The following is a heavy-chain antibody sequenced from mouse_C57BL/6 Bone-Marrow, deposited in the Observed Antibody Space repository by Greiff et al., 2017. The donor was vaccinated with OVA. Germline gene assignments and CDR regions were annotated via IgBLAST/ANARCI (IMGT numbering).Heavy chain of an antibody. CDR2: INPNNGGT. J-gene: IGHJ3*01. CDR1: GYTFTDYY. CDR3: ARSYSPFAY. V-gene: IGHV1-26*01. D-gene: IGHD2-10*01. Sequence: EVQLQQSGPELVKPGASVKISCKASGYTFTDYYMNWVKQSHGKSLEWIGDINPNNGGTSYNQKFKGKATLTVDKSSSTAYMELRSLTSEDSAVYYCARSYSPFAYWGRGTLVTVSA.